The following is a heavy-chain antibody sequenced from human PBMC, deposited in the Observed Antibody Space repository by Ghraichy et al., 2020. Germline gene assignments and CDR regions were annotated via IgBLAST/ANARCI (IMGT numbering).Heavy chain of an antibody. Sequence: GWISTRREKANYAQNFEGRVTMTTDTATTTVYMELRSLIFDDTAVYYCARGLYGFAFDLWGQGTMVTVAS. J-gene: IGHJ3*01. CDR3: ARGLYGFAFDL. D-gene: IGHD4-17*01. V-gene: IGHV1-18*01. CDR2: ISTRREKA.